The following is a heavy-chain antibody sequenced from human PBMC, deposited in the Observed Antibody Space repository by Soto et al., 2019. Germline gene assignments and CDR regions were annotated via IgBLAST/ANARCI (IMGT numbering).Heavy chain of an antibody. J-gene: IGHJ5*02. CDR2: ISYDGSNK. CDR3: AKDLGGITILNWFDP. V-gene: IGHV3-30*18. D-gene: IGHD3-3*01. CDR1: GFTFSSYG. Sequence: QVQLVESGGGVVQPGRSLRLSCAASGFTFSSYGMHWVRQAPGKGLEGVAVISYDGSNKYYADSVKGRFTISRDNSKNTLYLQMNSLRAEDTAVYYCAKDLGGITILNWFDPWGQGTLVTVSS.